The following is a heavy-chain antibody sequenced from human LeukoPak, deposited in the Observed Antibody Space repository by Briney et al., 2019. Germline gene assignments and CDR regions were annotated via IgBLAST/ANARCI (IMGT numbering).Heavy chain of an antibody. CDR3: ARGYFDWLLYLDY. V-gene: IGHV3-53*03. Sequence: PGGSLRLSCAASGFTFSSYAMSWVRQAPGKGLEWVSVIYSGGSTYYADSVKGRFTISRDNSKNTLYLQMNSLRAEDTAVYYCARGYFDWLLYLDYWGQGTLVTVSS. CDR1: GFTFSSYA. J-gene: IGHJ4*02. D-gene: IGHD3-9*01. CDR2: IYSGGST.